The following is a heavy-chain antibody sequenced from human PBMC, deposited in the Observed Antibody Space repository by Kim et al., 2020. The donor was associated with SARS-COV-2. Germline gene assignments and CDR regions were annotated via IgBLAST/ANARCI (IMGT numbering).Heavy chain of an antibody. Sequence: SQTLSLTCAISGDSVSSNSAAWNWIRQSPSRGLEWLGRTYYRSKWYNDYAVSVKSRITINPDTSKNQFSLQLNSVTPEDTAVYYCARESELYSSSWYWAREPPNWFDPWGQGTLVTVSS. V-gene: IGHV6-1*01. CDR3: ARESELYSSSWYWAREPPNWFDP. J-gene: IGHJ5*02. CDR1: GDSVSSNSAA. D-gene: IGHD6-13*01. CDR2: TYYRSKWYN.